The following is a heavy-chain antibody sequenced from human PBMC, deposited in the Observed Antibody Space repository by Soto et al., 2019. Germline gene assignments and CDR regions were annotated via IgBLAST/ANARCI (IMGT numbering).Heavy chain of an antibody. CDR1: GFTFSSYD. Sequence: AGGSLRLSCAASGFTFSSYDMHWVRQATGKGLEWVSAIGTAGDTYYPGSVKGRFTISRENAKNSLYLQMNSLRAGDTAVYYCARGDYYDILTGYTDYYGMDVWGQGTTVTVSS. CDR2: IGTAGDT. V-gene: IGHV3-13*01. D-gene: IGHD3-9*01. CDR3: ARGDYYDILTGYTDYYGMDV. J-gene: IGHJ6*02.